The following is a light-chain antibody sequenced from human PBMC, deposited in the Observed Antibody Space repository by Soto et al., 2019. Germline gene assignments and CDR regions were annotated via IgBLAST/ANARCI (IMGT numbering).Light chain of an antibody. J-gene: IGKJ4*01. V-gene: IGKV3-11*01. CDR3: QQRSNWPPALS. CDR2: DAS. Sequence: EVVLTQSPATLSLSPGDRATLSCRASQSVNNFLAWYQQKPGQTPRLLIYDASKRATGIPGRFSGSGSGTDFTLTISSLEXEDFAVYYCQQRSNWPPALSFGGGTKVDIK. CDR1: QSVNNF.